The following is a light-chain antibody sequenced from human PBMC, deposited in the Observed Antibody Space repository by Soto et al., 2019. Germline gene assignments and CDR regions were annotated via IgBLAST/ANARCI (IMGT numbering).Light chain of an antibody. V-gene: IGLV2-14*01. CDR1: SSDVGGYNY. Sequence: QSALTQPASVSGSPGQSITISCTGTSSDVGGYNYVSWYQQHPVKAPKLMIYDVTNRPSGVSDRFSGSKSGNTASLTISGLQAEDEADYYCSSYTSSRTPDVFGTGTKLTVL. CDR2: DVT. J-gene: IGLJ1*01. CDR3: SSYTSSRTPDV.